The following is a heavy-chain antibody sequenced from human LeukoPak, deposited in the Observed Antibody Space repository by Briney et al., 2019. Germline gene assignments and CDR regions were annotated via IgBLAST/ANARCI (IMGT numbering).Heavy chain of an antibody. CDR3: ATRIAAHLWFDP. J-gene: IGHJ5*02. CDR1: GGSISSYY. CDR2: MYTSGST. Sequence: PSETLSLTCTVSGGSISSYYWSWIRQPAGKGLEWIGRMYTSGSTNYNPSLKSRVTISVDTSKNQFSLKLSSVTAADTAVYYCATRIAAHLWFDPWGQGTLDTVSS. V-gene: IGHV4-4*07. D-gene: IGHD6-6*01.